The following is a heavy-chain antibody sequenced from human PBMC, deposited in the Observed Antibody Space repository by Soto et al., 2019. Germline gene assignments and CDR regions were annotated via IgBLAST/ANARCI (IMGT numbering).Heavy chain of an antibody. CDR3: ARDYYYGSGSSSWFDP. CDR1: GGSISSGGYS. CDR2: IYHSGST. J-gene: IGHJ5*02. Sequence: PSETLSLTCAVSGGSISSGGYSWSWIRQPPGKGLEWIGYIYHSGSTYYNPSLKSRVTISVDRSKNQFSLKLSSVTAADTAVYYCARDYYYGSGSSSWFDPWGQGTLVTVSS. V-gene: IGHV4-30-2*01. D-gene: IGHD3-10*01.